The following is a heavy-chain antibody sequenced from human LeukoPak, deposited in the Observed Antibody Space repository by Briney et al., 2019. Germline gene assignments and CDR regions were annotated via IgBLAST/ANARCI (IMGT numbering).Heavy chain of an antibody. CDR2: IYYSGST. CDR1: GGSISSSSYY. V-gene: IGHV4-39*01. J-gene: IGHJ3*02. CDR3: AGIDSVIAFDI. D-gene: IGHD3-16*02. Sequence: SETLSLTCTVSGGSISSSSYYWGWIRQPPGKGLEWIVSIYYSGSTYHNPSLKSRITISVDTSKNQFFLKLSSVTAADTAVYYCAGIDSVIAFDIWGQGTMITVSS.